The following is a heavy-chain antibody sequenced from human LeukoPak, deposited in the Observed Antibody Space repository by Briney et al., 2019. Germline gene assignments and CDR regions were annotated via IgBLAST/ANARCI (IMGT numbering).Heavy chain of an antibody. CDR1: GFTFSSYA. CDR2: ISYDGSNK. J-gene: IGHJ4*02. Sequence: GGSLRLSCAASGFTFSSYAMHWVRQAPGKGLEWVAVISYDGSNKYYADSVKGRFTISRDNSKNTLYLQMNSLRAEDTAVYYCARDGVRFSMVATLDYWGQGTQVTVSS. V-gene: IGHV3-30-3*01. D-gene: IGHD5-12*01. CDR3: ARDGVRFSMVATLDY.